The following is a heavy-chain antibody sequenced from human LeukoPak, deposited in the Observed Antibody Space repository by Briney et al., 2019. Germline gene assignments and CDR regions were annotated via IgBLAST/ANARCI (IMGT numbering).Heavy chain of an antibody. D-gene: IGHD6-19*01. CDR2: ISYDGRNK. V-gene: IGHV3-30*04. CDR1: GLPLRSYV. CDR3: ARESSGWYGSDY. Sequence: GGSLRLSRGPSGLPLRSYVIHWVSPAPRKGREGVAVISYDGRNKYYADSVKGRFTISRDNSKNTLYLQMNSLRAEDTAVYYCARESSGWYGSDYWGQGTVVTVSS. J-gene: IGHJ4*02.